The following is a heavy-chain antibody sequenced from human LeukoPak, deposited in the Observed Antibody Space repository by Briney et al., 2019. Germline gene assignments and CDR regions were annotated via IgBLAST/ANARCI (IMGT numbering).Heavy chain of an antibody. CDR1: GYTFTNYA. CDR3: ANPRYDSSGYYYVD. Sequence: GASVKVSCKASGYTFTNYAIHWVRQAPGQRLEWMAWINAGNGNTKYSQKFQGRVTVTRDTSASTAYMELSSLKSEDTAVYYCANPRYDSSGYYYVDWGQGTLVTVSS. V-gene: IGHV1-3*01. D-gene: IGHD3-22*01. CDR2: INAGNGNT. J-gene: IGHJ4*02.